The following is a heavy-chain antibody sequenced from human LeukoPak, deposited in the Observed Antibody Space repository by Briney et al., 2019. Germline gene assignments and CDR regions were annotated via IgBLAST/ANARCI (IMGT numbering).Heavy chain of an antibody. D-gene: IGHD3-22*01. V-gene: IGHV3-23*01. CDR3: AKDPNSYYDSSGYYSFDY. J-gene: IGHJ4*02. CDR2: ISGSGGST. Sequence: GGSLRLSCAASGFTFSSYAMSWVRQAPGKGLEWVSAISGSGGSTYYADSVKGRFTISRDNSKNTLYLQMNSLRAEDTAVYYCAKDPNSYYDSSGYYSFDYWGQGTLVTVSS. CDR1: GFTFSSYA.